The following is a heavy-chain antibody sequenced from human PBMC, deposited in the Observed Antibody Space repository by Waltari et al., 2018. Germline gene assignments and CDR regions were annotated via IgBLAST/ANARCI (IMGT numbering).Heavy chain of an antibody. D-gene: IGHD1-26*01. CDR3: ARDKGVEPTTRFDY. V-gene: IGHV3-53*01. J-gene: IGHJ4*02. CDR1: AFSAGSND. CDR2: VTSDDKT. Sequence: EVQLVESGGGLIQPGGSLRLSCAASAFSAGSNDMTWVRQAPGKGLEWLSSVTSDDKTYYTDSVKCRFTISRDNSKNTLYLEMSSLTAEDTAVYYCARDKGVEPTTRFDYWGQGTLVTVSS.